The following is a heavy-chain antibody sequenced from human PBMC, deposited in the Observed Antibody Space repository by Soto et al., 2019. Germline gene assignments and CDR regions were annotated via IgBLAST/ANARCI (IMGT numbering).Heavy chain of an antibody. Sequence: PGESLKISCKGSGYSFTSYWISWVRQMPGKGLEWMGRIDPSDSYTNYSPSFQGHVTISADKSISTAYLQWSSLKASDTAMYYCARHPYSSSWYVGYYYGMDVWGQGTTVTVSS. CDR2: IDPSDSYT. V-gene: IGHV5-10-1*01. D-gene: IGHD6-13*01. CDR3: ARHPYSSSWYVGYYYGMDV. J-gene: IGHJ6*02. CDR1: GYSFTSYW.